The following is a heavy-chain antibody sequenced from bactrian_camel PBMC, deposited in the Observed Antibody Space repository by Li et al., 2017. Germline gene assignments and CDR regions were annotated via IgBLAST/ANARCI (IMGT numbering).Heavy chain of an antibody. V-gene: IGHV3S40*01. D-gene: IGHD2*01. J-gene: IGHJ4*01. CDR1: GYTSSTNC. Sequence: VQLVESGGGSVQAGGSLRLSCAASGYTSSTNCMGWFRQSPGNESEGIVILDLGGGNSQYADSVKGRFTISRDSTKNTVYLQMNSLKPEDTAMYYCAATATDRFAWFYQQAYRIWGQGTQVTVS. CDR3: AATATDRFAWFYQQAYRI. CDR2: LDLGGGNS.